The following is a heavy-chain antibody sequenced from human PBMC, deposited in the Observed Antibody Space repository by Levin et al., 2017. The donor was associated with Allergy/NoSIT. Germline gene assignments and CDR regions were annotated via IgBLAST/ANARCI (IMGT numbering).Heavy chain of an antibody. CDR3: AHKVAYYGVGVRGGWFDP. Sequence: SGPTLVKPTQTLTLTCTFSGFSLTTNGVGVGWIRQPPGKALEWLALIYWDDDKRYSPSLKSRLTITKDTSNNQVVLRMTDMDPVDTATYSCAHKVAYYGVGVRGGWFDPWGQGILVTVSS. V-gene: IGHV2-5*02. CDR1: GFSLTTNGVG. CDR2: IYWDDDK. D-gene: IGHD2-21*01. J-gene: IGHJ5*02.